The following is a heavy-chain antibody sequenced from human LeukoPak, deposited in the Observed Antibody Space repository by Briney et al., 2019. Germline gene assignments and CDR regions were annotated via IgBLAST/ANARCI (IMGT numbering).Heavy chain of an antibody. CDR1: GFTFSTYW. CDR2: IDWYGRST. J-gene: IGHJ5*02. V-gene: IGHV3-74*01. CDR3: ARGYYDILTGLDWFDP. Sequence: PGGSLRLSCAASGFTFSTYWMHWVRQTPGKGLVWVARIDWYGRSTSYADSVKGRFTISRDNAKKALYLQMNSLRAEDTAVYYCARGYYDILTGLDWFDPWGQGTLVTVSS. D-gene: IGHD3-9*01.